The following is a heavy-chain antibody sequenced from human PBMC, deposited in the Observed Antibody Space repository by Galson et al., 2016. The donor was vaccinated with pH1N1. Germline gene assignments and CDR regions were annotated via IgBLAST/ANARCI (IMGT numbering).Heavy chain of an antibody. CDR2: INNGEIT. D-gene: IGHD3-22*01. Sequence: SLRLPCAAWGFIVSRNYMRWCRQAPGKGLEWVSVINNGEITYYADSVRGRFTVSRDNSKNTLYLQMDSLRAEDTAVYFCAQGDYYDTNDLHSWGQGTLVTVSS. J-gene: IGHJ4*02. V-gene: IGHV3-66*01. CDR3: AQGDYYDTNDLHS. CDR1: GFIVSRNY.